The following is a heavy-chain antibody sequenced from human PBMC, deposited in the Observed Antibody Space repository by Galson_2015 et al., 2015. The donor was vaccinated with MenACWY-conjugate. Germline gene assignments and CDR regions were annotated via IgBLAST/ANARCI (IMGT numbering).Heavy chain of an antibody. CDR2: ISSSSSYI. J-gene: IGHJ4*02. CDR3: ARDSITMVRGSFDY. V-gene: IGHV3-21*01. Sequence: LRLSCAASGFTFSSYAMNWVRQAPGKGLEWVSSISSSSSYIYYADSVKGRFTISRDNAKNSLYLQMNSLRAEDTAVYYCARDSITMVRGSFDYWGQGTLVTVSS. CDR1: GFTFSSYA. D-gene: IGHD3-10*01.